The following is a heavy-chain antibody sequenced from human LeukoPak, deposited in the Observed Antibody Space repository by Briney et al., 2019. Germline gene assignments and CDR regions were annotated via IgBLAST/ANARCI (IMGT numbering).Heavy chain of an antibody. CDR3: ARGAVVRGVMTLDY. J-gene: IGHJ4*02. CDR2: INHSGST. CDR1: GGSFSGYY. Sequence: SETLSLTCAVHGGSFSGYYWSWIRQPPGKGLEWIGEINHSGSTNYNPSLKSRVTISVDTSKNQFSLKLSSVTAADTAVYYCARGAVVRGVMTLDYWGQGTLVTVSS. V-gene: IGHV4-34*01. D-gene: IGHD3-10*01.